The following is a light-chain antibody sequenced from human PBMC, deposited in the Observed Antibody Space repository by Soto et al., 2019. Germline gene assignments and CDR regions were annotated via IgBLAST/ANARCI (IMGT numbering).Light chain of an antibody. Sequence: VLTQPASVSGSPGQSITISCTGTSSDVGGYDYVSWYQIHPGKAPELMVFEVSNRPSGVSYRFSGSKSGNTASLTISGLQAQDEADYFCSSYALSTADLFGPGPKVTVL. CDR1: SSDVGGYDY. J-gene: IGLJ1*01. CDR2: EVS. CDR3: SSYALSTADL. V-gene: IGLV2-14*01.